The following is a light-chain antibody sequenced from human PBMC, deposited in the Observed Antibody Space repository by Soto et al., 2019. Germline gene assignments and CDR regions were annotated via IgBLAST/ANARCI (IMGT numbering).Light chain of an antibody. CDR2: DAS. CDR3: QQSDSLPLT. V-gene: IGKV1-33*01. Sequence: DIQMTQSPSSLSASVGERVTVTCQASQAISNYLNWYQQKTGQAPKLLIYDASNLETGVPSRFSGSGSGTDFTFTISSLQPEDIATYYCQQSDSLPLTFGGGTKVQIK. CDR1: QAISNY. J-gene: IGKJ4*01.